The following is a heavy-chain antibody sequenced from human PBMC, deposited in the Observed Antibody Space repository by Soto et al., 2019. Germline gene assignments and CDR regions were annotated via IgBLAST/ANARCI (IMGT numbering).Heavy chain of an antibody. D-gene: IGHD2-2*01. J-gene: IGHJ5*02. CDR3: AREAQYCSSTSCYDNWFDP. V-gene: IGHV4-61*01. CDR2: IYYSGST. CDR1: GGSVSSGSYY. Sequence: KTSETLSLTCTVSGGSVSSGSYYWSWIRQPPGKGLEWIGYIYYSGSTNYNPSLKSRVTISVDTSKNQFSLKLSSVTAADTAVYYCAREAQYCSSTSCYDNWFDPWGQGTLVTVSS.